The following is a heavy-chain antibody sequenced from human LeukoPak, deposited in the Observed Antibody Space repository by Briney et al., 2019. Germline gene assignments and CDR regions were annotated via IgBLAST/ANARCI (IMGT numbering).Heavy chain of an antibody. J-gene: IGHJ4*02. D-gene: IGHD1-26*01. CDR3: ARASSGTYSETDY. V-gene: IGHV3-11*04. Sequence: GGSLRLSCADSGFTFSDYYMSWVRQAPGNGLQWVSYISSSGSTIYYADSVKGRFTISRDNAKNSLYLQMNSLRAEDTAVYYCARASSGTYSETDYWGQGTLVTVSS. CDR2: ISSSGSTI. CDR1: GFTFSDYY.